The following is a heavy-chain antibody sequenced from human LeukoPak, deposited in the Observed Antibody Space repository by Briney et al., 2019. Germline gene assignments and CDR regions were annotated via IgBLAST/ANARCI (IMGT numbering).Heavy chain of an antibody. V-gene: IGHV1-69*04. Sequence: SVKASCKASGGTFSSYAISWVRQAPGQGLEWMGRIIPILGIANYAQKFQGRVTITADKSTSTAYMELSSLRSEDTAVYYCARDLRGKSRFDYWGQGTLVTVSS. CDR3: ARDLRGKSRFDY. J-gene: IGHJ4*02. D-gene: IGHD2-15*01. CDR2: IIPILGIA. CDR1: GGTFSSYA.